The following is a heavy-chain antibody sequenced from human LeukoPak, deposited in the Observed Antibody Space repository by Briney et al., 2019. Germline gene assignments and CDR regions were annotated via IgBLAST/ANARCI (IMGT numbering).Heavy chain of an antibody. CDR1: GFTFSSYG. J-gene: IGHJ4*02. D-gene: IGHD3-10*01. V-gene: IGHV3-30*18. CDR3: ANGEPKNY. CDR2: ISYDGSNK. Sequence: GGSLRLSCAASGFTFSSYGMHWVRQAPGKGLEWVAVISYDGSNKYYADSVKGRFTISRDNSKNTLHLQMNSLRAEDTAVYYCANGEPKNYWGQGTLVTVSS.